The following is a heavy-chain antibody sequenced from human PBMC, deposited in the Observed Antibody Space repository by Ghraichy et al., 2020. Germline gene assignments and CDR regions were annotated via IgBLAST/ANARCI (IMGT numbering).Heavy chain of an antibody. V-gene: IGHV3-13*01. J-gene: IGHJ6*03. Sequence: GGSLRLSCATSGFTLNSYDMHWVRQGKGKPMEWVSGIGTTGDTFYPDTVKGRFTISRENAKNSVHLQMHSLRAGDTAVYYCALGMAIEPDYMAVWGKGTTVTVSS. CDR2: IGTTGDT. D-gene: IGHD1-14*01. CDR1: GFTLNSYD. CDR3: ALGMAIEPDYMAV.